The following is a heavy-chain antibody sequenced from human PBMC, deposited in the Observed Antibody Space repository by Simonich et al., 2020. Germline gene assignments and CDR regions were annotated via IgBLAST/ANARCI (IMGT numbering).Heavy chain of an antibody. CDR2: IIPIREIA. J-gene: IGHJ6*03. CDR1: GGTFSSYA. V-gene: IGHV1-69*09. D-gene: IGHD2-15*01. CDR3: ARGGLADRRIVYYYYMDV. Sequence: QVQLVQSGAEVKKPGSSVQVSCKASGGTFSSYAISWVRQAPGQGREWMGWIIPIREIANYAQKFQGRVTITADKSTSTAYMELSSLRSEDTAVYYCARGGLADRRIVYYYYMDVWGKGTTVTVSS.